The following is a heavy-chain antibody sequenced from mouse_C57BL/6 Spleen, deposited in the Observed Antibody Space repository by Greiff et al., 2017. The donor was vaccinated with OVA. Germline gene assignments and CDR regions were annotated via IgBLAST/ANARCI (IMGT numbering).Heavy chain of an antibody. CDR1: GYTFTSYW. D-gene: IGHD1-1*01. J-gene: IGHJ3*01. CDR2: IHPSDSDT. Sequence: QVQLQQPGAELVKPGASVKVSCKASGYTFTSYWMHWVKQRPGQGLEWIGRIHPSDSDTNYNQKFKGKATLTVDKSSSTAYMQLSSLTSEDSAVYDCEMRAPITAGVAPGFAHGAKETRLTVCA. CDR3: EMRAPITAGVAPGFAH. V-gene: IGHV1-74*01.